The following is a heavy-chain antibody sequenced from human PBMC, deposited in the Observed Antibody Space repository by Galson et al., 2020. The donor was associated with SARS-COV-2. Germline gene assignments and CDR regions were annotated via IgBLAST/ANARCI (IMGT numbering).Heavy chain of an antibody. Sequence: GESLKISCKASGYTFSSFDINWVRQAPGQGLEWMGWMNPNSGNTGYAQKFQGRVTMTRNTSISTAYLELGSLTSDDTAVYYCARGPDSSNWRLYYYYGMDVWGQGTTVTVSS. J-gene: IGHJ6*02. CDR2: MNPNSGNT. CDR3: ARGPDSSNWRLYYYYGMDV. D-gene: IGHD6-13*01. V-gene: IGHV1-8*02. CDR1: GYTFSSFD.